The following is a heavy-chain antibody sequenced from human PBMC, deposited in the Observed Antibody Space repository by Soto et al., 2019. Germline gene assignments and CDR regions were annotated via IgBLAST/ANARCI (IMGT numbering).Heavy chain of an antibody. CDR3: AKGRLWFGELHHYFDY. Sequence: EVQLLESGGGLVQPGGSLRLSCAASGFTFSSYAMSWVRRAPGKGLEWVSAISGSGGSTYYADSVKGRFTISRDNSKNTLYLQMNSLRAEDTAVYYCAKGRLWFGELHHYFDYWGQGTLVTLSS. CDR2: ISGSGGST. V-gene: IGHV3-23*01. CDR1: GFTFSSYA. D-gene: IGHD3-10*01. J-gene: IGHJ4*02.